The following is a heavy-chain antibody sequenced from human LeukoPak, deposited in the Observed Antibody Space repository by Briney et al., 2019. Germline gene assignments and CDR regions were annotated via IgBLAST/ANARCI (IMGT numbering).Heavy chain of an antibody. D-gene: IGHD3-10*01. J-gene: IGHJ5*02. V-gene: IGHV4-31*03. Sequence: SETLSLTCTVSGGSIRSSYYYWGWIRQHPGKGLEWIGYIYYSGSTYYNPSLKSRVTISVDTSKNQFSLKLSSVTAADTAVYYCARDQGWFGELLPGSDPWGQGTLVTVSS. CDR3: ARDQGWFGELLPGSDP. CDR1: GGSIRSSYYY. CDR2: IYYSGST.